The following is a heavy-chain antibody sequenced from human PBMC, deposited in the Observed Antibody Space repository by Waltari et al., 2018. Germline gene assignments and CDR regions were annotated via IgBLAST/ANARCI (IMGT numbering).Heavy chain of an antibody. V-gene: IGHV4-4*07. CDR2: IYSTGST. D-gene: IGHD6-13*01. CDR3: ARGGSSSWYLSYYYYGMDL. Sequence: RQPAGKGLEWIGRIYSTGSTNYNPSLSSRVTMSVDTSNNQFSLKLNSVTAADTAVYYCARGGSSSWYLSYYYYGMDLWGQGTTVTVSS. J-gene: IGHJ6*02.